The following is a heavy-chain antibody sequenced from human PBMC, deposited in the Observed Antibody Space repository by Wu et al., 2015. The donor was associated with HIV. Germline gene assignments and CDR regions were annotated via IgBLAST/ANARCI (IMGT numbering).Heavy chain of an antibody. J-gene: IGHJ4*02. CDR2: IVPMFGRP. V-gene: IGHV1-69*12. CDR1: GGTFNSFG. CDR3: ARDAPFKVGQNX. D-gene: IGHD3-9*01. Sequence: QVQLIQSGPELKKPGSSVKVSCQASGGTFNSFGISWLRQAPGQGLEWLGGIVPMFGRPKLRKIILMAESLLSRTKSTIHSLHGTARKLRSADTAFYYCARDAPFKVGQNXWGPGTLITVS.